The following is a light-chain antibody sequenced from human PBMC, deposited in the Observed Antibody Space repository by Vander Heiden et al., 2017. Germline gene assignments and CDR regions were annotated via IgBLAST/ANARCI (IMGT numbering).Light chain of an antibody. CDR2: GAS. V-gene: IGKV3-20*01. J-gene: IGKJ2*01. CDR3: QQYGSSPYT. Sequence: ELVLTQSPGTLSVSPGDRATLSCRASQSVSSSYLAWYQQKPGQAPRLLIYGASSRATGIPERFSGSGSGTDFTLTISRLEPEDFAVYYCQQYGSSPYTFGQGTNLEIK. CDR1: QSVSSSY.